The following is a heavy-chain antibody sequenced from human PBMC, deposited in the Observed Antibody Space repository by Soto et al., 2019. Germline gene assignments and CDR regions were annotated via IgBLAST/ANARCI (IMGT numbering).Heavy chain of an antibody. CDR1: VFTFTTYA. J-gene: IGHJ4*02. CDR3: ARDQCFGGRRPCYYFDS. CDR2: ISNDGRGK. V-gene: IGHV3-30*04. D-gene: IGHD3-3*01. Sequence: GGSLRLSCASSVFTFTTYAIHCVRHSPGKWLEWVAVISNDGRGKYYADSVRGRFTISRDNSKNTLYLQMNSLRSDDTAVYYCARDQCFGGRRPCYYFDSWGQGTQVTVSS.